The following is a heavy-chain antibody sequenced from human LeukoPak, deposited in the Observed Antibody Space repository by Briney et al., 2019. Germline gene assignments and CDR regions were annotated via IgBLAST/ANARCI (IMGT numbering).Heavy chain of an antibody. D-gene: IGHD2-15*01. CDR2: IYHSGST. CDR1: GYSISSGYY. Sequence: PSETLSLTCTVSGYSISSGYYWGWIRQPPGKGLEWIGSIYHSGSTYYNPSLKSRVTISVDTSKNQFSLKLSSVTAADTAVYYCARAVVAATQEYYFDYWGQGTLVTVSS. J-gene: IGHJ4*02. V-gene: IGHV4-38-2*02. CDR3: ARAVVAATQEYYFDY.